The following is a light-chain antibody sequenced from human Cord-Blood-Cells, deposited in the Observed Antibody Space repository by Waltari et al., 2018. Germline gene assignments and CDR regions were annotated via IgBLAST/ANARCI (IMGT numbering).Light chain of an antibody. V-gene: IGKV3-20*01. CDR3: QQYGSSPFT. CDR1: QSVSSSY. J-gene: IGKJ3*01. Sequence: EIVLTQSPGTLSLSPGERATLSCSASQSVSSSYLAWYQQKPGQAPRLLIYGASSRATGIPARFIGSGSGTDFTLTISRLEPEDFAVYYCQQYGSSPFTFGPGTKVDIK. CDR2: GAS.